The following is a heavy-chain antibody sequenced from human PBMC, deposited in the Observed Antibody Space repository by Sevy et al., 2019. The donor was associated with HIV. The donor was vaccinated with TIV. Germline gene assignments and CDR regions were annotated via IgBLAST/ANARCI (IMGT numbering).Heavy chain of an antibody. CDR1: GFTFSSYS. J-gene: IGHJ4*02. V-gene: IGHV3-48*01. D-gene: IGHD2-15*01. CDR2: ISSSSSII. CDR3: ARDSSVVGYFDY. Sequence: GGSLRLSCVASGFTFSSYSMNWVRQAPGKGLEWVSYISSSSSIIYYADSVKGRFTISRDNAKNSLYLQMNSLRAEDTAAYYCARDSSVVGYFDYWGQGTLVTVSS.